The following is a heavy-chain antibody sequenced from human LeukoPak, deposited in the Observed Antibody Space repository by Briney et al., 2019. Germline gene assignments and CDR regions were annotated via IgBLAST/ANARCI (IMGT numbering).Heavy chain of an antibody. J-gene: IGHJ4*02. CDR1: GYTFTSYG. V-gene: IGHV1-18*01. Sequence: ASVKVSCKASGYTFTSYGMSWVRQAPGQGLEWMGWISAYNGNTNYAQKLQGRVTMTTDTSTSTAYMELRSLRSDDTAVYYCARDCSGGSCYGGSFDYWGQGTLVTVSS. CDR2: ISAYNGNT. CDR3: ARDCSGGSCYGGSFDY. D-gene: IGHD2-15*01.